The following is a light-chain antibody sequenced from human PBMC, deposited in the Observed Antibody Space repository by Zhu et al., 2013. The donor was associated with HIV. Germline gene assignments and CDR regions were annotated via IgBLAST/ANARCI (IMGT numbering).Light chain of an antibody. CDR3: QQYGSSPRT. Sequence: EIVMTQSPATLSVSPGERATLSCRASQSVISSYLAWYQQKPGQAPRLLIYGASSRATGIPDRFSGSGSGTDFTLTISRLEPEDFAVYYCQQYGSSPRTFGQGTKVEIK. V-gene: IGKV3-20*01. CDR2: GAS. CDR1: QSVISSY. J-gene: IGKJ1*01.